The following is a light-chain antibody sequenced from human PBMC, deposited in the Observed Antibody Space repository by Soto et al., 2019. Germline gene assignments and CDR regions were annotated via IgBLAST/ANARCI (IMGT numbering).Light chain of an antibody. CDR3: QKYNSAPLT. J-gene: IGKJ4*01. CDR2: ATS. V-gene: IGKV1-27*01. Sequence: DVQMTQSPSSLSAFVGDRVTITCRASQGIAPYLAWFQQKPGKVPKLLIYATSTLQSGVPSRFSGSGSGTDFTLTINSLQPEDVGTYYCQKYNSAPLTYGAVTKVDIK. CDR1: QGIAPY.